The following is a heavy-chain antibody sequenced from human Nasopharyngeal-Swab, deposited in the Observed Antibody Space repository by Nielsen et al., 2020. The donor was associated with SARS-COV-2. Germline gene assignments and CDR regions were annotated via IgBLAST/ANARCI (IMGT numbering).Heavy chain of an antibody. CDR3: ARGRGVLRFLEWLKTDIYYYYVDV. CDR2: INHSGST. CDR1: GGSFSGYY. D-gene: IGHD3-3*01. V-gene: IGHV4-34*01. Sequence: SETLSLTCAVYGGSFSGYYWSWIRQPPGKGLEWIGEINHSGSTNYNPSLKSRVTISVDTSKNQFSLKLSSVTAADTAVYYCARGRGVLRFLEWLKTDIYYYYVDVWGKGTTVTVSS. J-gene: IGHJ6*03.